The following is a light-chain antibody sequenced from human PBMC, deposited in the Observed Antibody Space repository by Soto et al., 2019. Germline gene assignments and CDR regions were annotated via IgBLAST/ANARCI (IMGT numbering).Light chain of an antibody. V-gene: IGKV3-15*01. CDR2: GAS. CDR1: QSVRSN. J-gene: IGKJ1*01. Sequence: IVMAQSPPTLSVSPGERATLSWGASQSVRSNLAWYQQKPGQAPRLLIYGASTRATGIPARFSGSGSGTEFTLTISSLQSEDFAVYYCQQYNDWPPWTFGQGTKVEIK. CDR3: QQYNDWPPWT.